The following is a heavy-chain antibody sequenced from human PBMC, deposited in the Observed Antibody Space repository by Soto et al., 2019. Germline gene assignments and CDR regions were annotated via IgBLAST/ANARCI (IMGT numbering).Heavy chain of an antibody. J-gene: IGHJ3*02. CDR1: GGTFSSYA. Sequence: SVKVSCKASGGTFSSYAISWVRQAPGQGLEWMGGIIPIFGTANYAQKFQGRVTITRDMSTSTAYMELSSLRSEDTAVYYCAAESPMIVSPVGAFDIWGQGTMVTVSS. V-gene: IGHV1-69*05. D-gene: IGHD3-22*01. CDR3: AAESPMIVSPVGAFDI. CDR2: IIPIFGTA.